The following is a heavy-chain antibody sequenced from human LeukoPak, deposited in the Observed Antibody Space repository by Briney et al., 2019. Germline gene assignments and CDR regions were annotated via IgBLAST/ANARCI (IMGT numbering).Heavy chain of an antibody. CDR1: GLTFSSYG. Sequence: GGSLRLSCAASGLTFSSYGMHWVRQAPGKGLEWVAFIRYDGSNKYYADSVKGRFTISRDNSKNTLYLQMNSLRAEDTAVYYCAKDRYSSSWYWASFDYWGQGTLVTVSS. CDR3: AKDRYSSSWYWASFDY. CDR2: IRYDGSNK. J-gene: IGHJ4*02. V-gene: IGHV3-30*02. D-gene: IGHD6-13*01.